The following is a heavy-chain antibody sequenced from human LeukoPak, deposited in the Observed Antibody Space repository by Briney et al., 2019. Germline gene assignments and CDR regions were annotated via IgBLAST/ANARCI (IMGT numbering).Heavy chain of an antibody. Sequence: SETLSLTCTVSGGSITNYCWTWIRQPPGKGLEWIGYIHYSGNTNYNPSLKSRVTISLDTSKNQFSLKLTSVTAADTAVYYCARIPDISGWPFDYWGQGTLVTVSS. V-gene: IGHV4-59*08. CDR1: GGSITNYC. D-gene: IGHD6-25*01. CDR2: IHYSGNT. J-gene: IGHJ4*02. CDR3: ARIPDISGWPFDY.